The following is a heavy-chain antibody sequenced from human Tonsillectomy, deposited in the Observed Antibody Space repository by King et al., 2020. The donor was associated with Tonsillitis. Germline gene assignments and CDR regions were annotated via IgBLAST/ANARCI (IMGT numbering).Heavy chain of an antibody. CDR3: VGGSGWLPGY. Sequence: VQLVESGGGLVQPGGSLRLSCAASVFIFSNYWMNWVRQAPGKGLECVAIIKQDGGEKYYVDSVKGRFTISRDNAQNSLYLQMNILRADDTAVYYCVGGSGWLPGYWGKGTLVTVPS. J-gene: IGHJ4*02. CDR2: IKQDGGEK. CDR1: VFIFSNYW. D-gene: IGHD6-19*01. V-gene: IGHV3-7*04.